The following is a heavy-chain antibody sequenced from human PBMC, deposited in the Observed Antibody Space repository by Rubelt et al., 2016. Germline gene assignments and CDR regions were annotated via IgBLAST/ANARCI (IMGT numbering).Heavy chain of an antibody. CDR3: ARGDGIAAAGTVAFDI. CDR1: GGSFSGYY. J-gene: IGHJ3*02. CDR2: INHSGST. Sequence: QVQLQQWGAGLLKPSETLSLTCAVYGGSFSGYYWSWIRQPPGKGLEWIGEINHSGSTNYNPSLKSRVTISVDTSKYQLSLKLSSVTAADTDVYYCARGDGIAAAGTVAFDIWGQGTMVTVSS. D-gene: IGHD6-13*01. V-gene: IGHV4-34*01.